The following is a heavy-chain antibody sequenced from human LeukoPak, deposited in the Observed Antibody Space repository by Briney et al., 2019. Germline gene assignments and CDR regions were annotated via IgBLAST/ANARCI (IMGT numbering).Heavy chain of an antibody. CDR1: GGSISSYY. V-gene: IGHV4-4*07. J-gene: IGHJ4*02. CDR3: ARGLWFGDENPPYFDY. CDR2: IYTSGST. D-gene: IGHD3-10*01. Sequence: SETLSLTCTVSGGSISSYYWSWIRQPAGKGLEWIGRIYTSGSTNYNPSLKSRVTMSVDTSKNQFSLRLSSVTAADTAVYYCARGLWFGDENPPYFDYWGQGTLVTVSS.